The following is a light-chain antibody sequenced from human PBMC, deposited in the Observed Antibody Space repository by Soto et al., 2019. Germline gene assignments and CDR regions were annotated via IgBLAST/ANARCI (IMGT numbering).Light chain of an antibody. CDR2: AAS. J-gene: IGKJ1*01. Sequence: AIQMTQSPASLSASVGDRVTPTCRASQGIRNDLGWYQQKPGKAPKLLIYAASSLQSGVPSRFSGSGSGTDFTLTISSLQPEDFATYYCLQDYNYPPTFGQGTKVDIK. CDR3: LQDYNYPPT. V-gene: IGKV1-6*01. CDR1: QGIRND.